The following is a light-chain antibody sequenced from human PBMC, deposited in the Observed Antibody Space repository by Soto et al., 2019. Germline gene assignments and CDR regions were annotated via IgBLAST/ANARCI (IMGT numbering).Light chain of an antibody. J-gene: IGKJ5*01. CDR2: GAS. Sequence: EIVMTQSPATLSVYTGERATLSCRASQSVSSNLAWYQQKPGQAPRLLIYGASSRATGIPDRFIGSGSGTDFTLTISRLEPEDFAVYACQQYGRAPITFGQGTRLEIK. CDR3: QQYGRAPIT. CDR1: QSVSSN. V-gene: IGKV3-20*01.